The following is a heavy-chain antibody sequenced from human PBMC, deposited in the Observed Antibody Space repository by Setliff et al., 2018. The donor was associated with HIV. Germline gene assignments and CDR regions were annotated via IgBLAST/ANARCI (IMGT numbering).Heavy chain of an antibody. V-gene: IGHV3-30*04. D-gene: IGHD6-19*01. Sequence: PGGSLRLSCAASGFTFSCYTMHWIRQTPDNGLEWVAVISYDGNSQYYADSVKGRFTLSRDNFRNTLYLQMNSLRPEDTAVYYCARHSDWYGNDAFDIWGQGTRVTVSS. CDR3: ARHSDWYGNDAFDI. CDR2: ISYDGNSQ. J-gene: IGHJ3*02. CDR1: GFTFSCYT.